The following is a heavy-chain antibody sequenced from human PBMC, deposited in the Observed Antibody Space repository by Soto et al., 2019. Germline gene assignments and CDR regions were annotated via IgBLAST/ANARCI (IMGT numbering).Heavy chain of an antibody. Sequence: SETLSLTCTVSGGSISSSPSYWAWIRQPPGKGLEWIGHIFYSGSTSYSPSLRSRVSISADTSKNQFSLHLNSVTAADAAVYLCFGLRSHNIFRFWGQGTLVTVSS. CDR1: GGSISSSPSY. CDR3: FGLRSHNIFRF. J-gene: IGHJ4*02. D-gene: IGHD3-9*01. V-gene: IGHV4-39*01. CDR2: IFYSGST.